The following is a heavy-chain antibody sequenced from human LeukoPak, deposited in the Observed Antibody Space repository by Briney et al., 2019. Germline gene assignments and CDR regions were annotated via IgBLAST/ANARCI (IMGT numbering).Heavy chain of an antibody. CDR1: GGSISRYY. D-gene: IGHD3-10*01. CDR2: IYYSGST. V-gene: IGHV4-59*01. J-gene: IGHJ2*01. Sequence: SETLSLTCTVSGGSISRYYWSWIRQPPGKGLDWIGYIYYSGSTNYNPSLKSRVTILVDTSKNQFSLKLSSVTAADTAVYYCARGGANYYGPGSYWGFDLWGRGTLVTVSS. CDR3: ARGGANYYGPGSYWGFDL.